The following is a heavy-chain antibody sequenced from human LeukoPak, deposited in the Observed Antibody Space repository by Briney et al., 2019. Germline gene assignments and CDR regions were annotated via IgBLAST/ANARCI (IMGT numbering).Heavy chain of an antibody. V-gene: IGHV4-39*01. D-gene: IGHD3-16*01. CDR2: IYNSGSA. CDR1: GGSISSSSDF. Sequence: SETLSLTCTVSGGSISSSSDFWAWIRQPPGKGLEWLGSIYNSGSAYYSPSLKSRVTISVGTSKNQFSLRLSSVTAADTAAYYCARLEPFYADSWGQGALVTVSS. J-gene: IGHJ4*02. CDR3: ARLEPFYADS.